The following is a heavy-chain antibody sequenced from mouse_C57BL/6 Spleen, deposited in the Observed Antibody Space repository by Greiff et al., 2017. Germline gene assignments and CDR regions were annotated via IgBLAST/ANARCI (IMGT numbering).Heavy chain of an antibody. Sequence: QVQLKESGPELVKPGVSVKISCKASGYAFSSSWMNWVKQRPGKGLEWIGRIYPGDGDTNYNGKFKGKATLTADKSSSTAYMQLSSLTSEDSAVYFCARYTTVVARYFDVWGTGTTVTVSS. V-gene: IGHV1-82*01. J-gene: IGHJ1*03. CDR1: GYAFSSSW. CDR3: ARYTTVVARYFDV. D-gene: IGHD1-1*01. CDR2: IYPGDGDT.